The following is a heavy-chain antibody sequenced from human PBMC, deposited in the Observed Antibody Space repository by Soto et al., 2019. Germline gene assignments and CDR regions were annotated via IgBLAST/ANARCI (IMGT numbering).Heavy chain of an antibody. CDR1: GYSFTSYW. V-gene: IGHV5-10-1*01. J-gene: IGHJ4*02. D-gene: IGHD6-13*01. CDR3: AVPIAAAGTCPDH. CDR2: IDPSDSYT. Sequence: GESLKISCKGSGYSFTSYWISWVRQMPGKGLEWMGRIDPSDSYTNYSPSFQGHVTISADTSISIAYMELSRLRSDDTAVYYCAVPIAAAGTCPDHWGQGTLVTVSS.